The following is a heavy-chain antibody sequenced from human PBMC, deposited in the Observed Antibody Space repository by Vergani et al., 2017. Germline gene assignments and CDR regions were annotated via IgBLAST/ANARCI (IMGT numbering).Heavy chain of an antibody. D-gene: IGHD2-15*01. CDR2: IYHSGST. CDR1: GYSISSGYY. Sequence: QVQLQESGPGLVKPSETLSLTFAVSGYSISSGYYWVWIRQPPGKGLEWIGSIYHSGSTYYNPSLKSRVTISVDTSKNQFSLKLSSVTAADTAVYYCARSLYCSGGSCLFDYWGQGTLVTVSS. CDR3: ARSLYCSGGSCLFDY. V-gene: IGHV4-38-2*01. J-gene: IGHJ4*02.